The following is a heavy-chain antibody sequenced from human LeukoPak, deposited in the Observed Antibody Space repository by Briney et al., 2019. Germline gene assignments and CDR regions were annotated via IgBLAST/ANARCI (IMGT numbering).Heavy chain of an antibody. V-gene: IGHV3-9*01. J-gene: IGHJ4*02. CDR3: ARAPLVGATKGYFEY. D-gene: IGHD1-26*01. Sequence: PGRSLRLSCAASGFTFDDYAMHWVRQAPGKGLEWVSGISWNSGSIGYADSVKGRFTISRDNAKNSLYLQMNSLRAEDTAVYYCARAPLVGATKGYFEYWGQGTLVTVSS. CDR2: ISWNSGSI. CDR1: GFTFDDYA.